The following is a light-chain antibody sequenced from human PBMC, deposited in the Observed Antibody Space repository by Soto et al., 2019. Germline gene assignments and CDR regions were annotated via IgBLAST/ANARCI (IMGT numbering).Light chain of an antibody. J-gene: IGLJ1*01. Sequence: QSVLTQPASVSGSPGQSITISCTGTTNDVGGYNYVSWYQQHPGKAPKLLIFEVSSRPSGVSNRFSGSKSGNTASLTISALQAEDEADYFCNSYTSSTSLPDVFGTGTKATVL. V-gene: IGLV2-14*01. CDR2: EVS. CDR1: TNDVGGYNY. CDR3: NSYTSSTSLPDV.